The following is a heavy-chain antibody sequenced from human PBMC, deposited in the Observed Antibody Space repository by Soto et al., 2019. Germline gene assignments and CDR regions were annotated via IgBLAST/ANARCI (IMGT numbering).Heavy chain of an antibody. J-gene: IGHJ5*02. V-gene: IGHV4-30-2*01. CDR2: IYHSGST. CDR1: GGSISSGGYS. CDR3: ARGHRRGYYWHWFDP. D-gene: IGHD3-3*01. Sequence: SETLSLTCAVSGGSISSGGYSWSWIRQPPGKGLEWIGYIYHSGSTYYNPSLKSRVTISVDRSKNQFSLKLSSVTAADTAVYYCARGHRRGYYWHWFDPWGKGNLVNVSS.